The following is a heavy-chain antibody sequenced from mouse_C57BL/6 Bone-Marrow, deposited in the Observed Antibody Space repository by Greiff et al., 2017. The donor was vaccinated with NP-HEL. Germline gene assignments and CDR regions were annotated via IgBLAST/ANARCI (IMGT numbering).Heavy chain of an antibody. Sequence: EVQLQQSGPELVKPGASVKIPCKASGYTFTDYNMDWVKQSHGKSLEWIGDINPNNGGTNYNQKFKGKATLTVDKSSSTAYMELRSLTSEDSAVYYCAKLGSSYAWFAYLGQGTLVTVSA. CDR2: INPNNGGT. CDR1: GYTFTDYN. CDR3: AKLGSSYAWFAY. J-gene: IGHJ3*01. D-gene: IGHD1-1*01. V-gene: IGHV1-18*01.